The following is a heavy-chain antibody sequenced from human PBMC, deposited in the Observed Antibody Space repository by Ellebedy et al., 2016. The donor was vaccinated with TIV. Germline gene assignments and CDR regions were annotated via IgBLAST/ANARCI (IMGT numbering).Heavy chain of an antibody. V-gene: IGHV3-66*01. CDR1: GFTVSSSF. CDR3: ARDPRGGGDYGDNWFDP. D-gene: IGHD4-17*01. CDR2: IYTDGGT. J-gene: IGHJ5*02. Sequence: GESLKISCAASGFTVSSSFMSWVRQAPGKGLEWVSVIYTDGGTNYTHSVLVWFAISRDSSKNTLYLQMNSLRADDTAGYYCARDPRGGGDYGDNWFDPWGQGTLVTVSS.